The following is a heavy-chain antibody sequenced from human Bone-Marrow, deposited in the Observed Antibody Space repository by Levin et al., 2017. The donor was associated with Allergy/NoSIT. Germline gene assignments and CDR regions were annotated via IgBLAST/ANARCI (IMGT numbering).Heavy chain of an antibody. CDR3: ARDRSWAPSGGMDV. CDR1: GFTFSSYG. CDR2: IWYDGSNK. V-gene: IGHV3-33*01. D-gene: IGHD6-13*01. Sequence: GGSLRLSCAASGFTFSSYGMHWVRQAPGKGLEWVAVIWYDGSNKYYADSVKGRFTISRDNSKNTLYLQMNSLRAEDTAVYYCARDRSWAPSGGMDVWGQGTTVTVSS. J-gene: IGHJ6*02.